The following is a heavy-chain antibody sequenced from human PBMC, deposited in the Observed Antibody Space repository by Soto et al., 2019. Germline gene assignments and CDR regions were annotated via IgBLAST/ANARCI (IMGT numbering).Heavy chain of an antibody. CDR1: GGTFSSYA. D-gene: IGHD1-26*01. V-gene: IGHV1-69*12. Sequence: QVQLVQSGAEVKKPGSSVKVSCKASGGTFSSYAISWVRQAPGQGLEWMGGIIPIFGTADYAQKFQGRVTITADESTTTAYMELSSLRAEATAVYYCASHSGSAPEGRYYDGMDVWGQGTTVTVSS. J-gene: IGHJ6*02. CDR2: IIPIFGTA. CDR3: ASHSGSAPEGRYYDGMDV.